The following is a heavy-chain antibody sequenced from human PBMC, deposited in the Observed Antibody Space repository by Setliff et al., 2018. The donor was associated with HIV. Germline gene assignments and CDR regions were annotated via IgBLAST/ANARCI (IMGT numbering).Heavy chain of an antibody. CDR1: GYTFSSYG. D-gene: IGHD3-10*01. CDR2: ISAANGKK. V-gene: IGHV1-18*01. Sequence: ASVKVSCKASGYTFSSYGISWVRQTPGQGLEWMGWISAANGKKYYAPKVHDRITLTMDISTTTAHLRLRSLRSDDTAVYFCAREVPSNTGSYYKQYWGQGTLVTVS. CDR3: AREVPSNTGSYYKQY. J-gene: IGHJ4*02.